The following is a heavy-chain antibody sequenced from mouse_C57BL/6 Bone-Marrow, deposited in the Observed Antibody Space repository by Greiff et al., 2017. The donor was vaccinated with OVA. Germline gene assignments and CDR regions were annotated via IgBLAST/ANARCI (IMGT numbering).Heavy chain of an antibody. V-gene: IGHV5-6*01. CDR2: ISSGGSYT. Sequence: EVKLVESGGDLVKPGGSLKLSCAASGFTFSGYGMSWVRQTPDKRLEWVATISSGGSYTYYPDSVKGRFTISRDNAKNTLYLQMSSLKSEDTAMYYCARLIWGQGTSVTVSS. J-gene: IGHJ4*01. CDR3: ARLI. CDR1: GFTFSGYG.